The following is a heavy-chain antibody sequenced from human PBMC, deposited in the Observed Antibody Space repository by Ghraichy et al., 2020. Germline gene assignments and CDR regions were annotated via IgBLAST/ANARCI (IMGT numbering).Heavy chain of an antibody. D-gene: IGHD5-12*01. CDR1: GFTFDDYA. CDR2: ISWNSGSI. J-gene: IGHJ5*02. V-gene: IGHV3-9*01. CDR3: AKDMGYSGYA. Sequence: GGSLRLSCAASGFTFDDYAMHWVRQAPGKGLEWVSGISWNSGSIGYADSVKGRFTISRDNAKNSLYLQMNSLRAEDTALYYCAKDMGYSGYAWGQGTLVTVSS.